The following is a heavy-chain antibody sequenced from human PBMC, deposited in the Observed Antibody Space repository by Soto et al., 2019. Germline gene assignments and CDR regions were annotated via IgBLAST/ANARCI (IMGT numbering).Heavy chain of an antibody. D-gene: IGHD3-16*02. CDR2: IYYSGST. J-gene: IGHJ4*02. CDR1: GGSISSGGYY. CDR3: ATLISKFGGVIGLYDY. Sequence: SETLSLTCTVSGGSISSGGYYWSWIRQHPGKGLEWIGYIYYSGSTYYNPSLKSRVTISVDTSKNQFSLKLSSVTAADTAVYYCATLISKFGGVIGLYDYWGQGTLVTVYS. V-gene: IGHV4-31*03.